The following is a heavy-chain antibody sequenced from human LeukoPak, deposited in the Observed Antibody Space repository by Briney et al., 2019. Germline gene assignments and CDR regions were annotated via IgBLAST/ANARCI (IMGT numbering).Heavy chain of an antibody. V-gene: IGHV3-23*01. D-gene: IGHD1-26*01. Sequence: GGSLRLSCAASGFTFSSYAMSWVRQAPGKGLEWVSAISGSGGSTYYADSVKGRFTISRDNSKNTLYVQMNSLRDEDTALYYCAKDQGWEFTHYLYSLGQGNLVNGSS. CDR2: ISGSGGST. J-gene: IGHJ4*02. CDR3: AKDQGWEFTHYLYS. CDR1: GFTFSSYA.